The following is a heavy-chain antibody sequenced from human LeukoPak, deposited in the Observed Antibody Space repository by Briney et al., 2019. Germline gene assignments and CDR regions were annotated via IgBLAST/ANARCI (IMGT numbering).Heavy chain of an antibody. CDR3: AREGGYNYAFDI. V-gene: IGHV3-21*01. Sequence: PGGSLRLSCAASGFTFSSYSMNWVRQAPGKGLEWVSSISSSSSYIYYADSVKGRFTISRDSAKNSLYLQMNSLRAEDTAVYYCAREGGYNYAFDIWGQGTMVTVSS. D-gene: IGHD5-12*01. CDR2: ISSSSSYI. CDR1: GFTFSSYS. J-gene: IGHJ3*02.